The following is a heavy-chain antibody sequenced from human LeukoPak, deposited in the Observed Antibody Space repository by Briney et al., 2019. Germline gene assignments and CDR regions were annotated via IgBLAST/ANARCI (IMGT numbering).Heavy chain of an antibody. CDR3: AREAEQWLVGNYFDY. V-gene: IGHV1-18*01. CDR1: GYTFISYG. CDR2: IRAYNGNT. Sequence: ASVKVSCKASGYTFISYGISWVRQAPGQGPEWMGWIRAYNGNTKYAQKLQGRVTMTTDTSTSTAYMELRSLRSDDTAVYYCAREAEQWLVGNYFDYWGQGTLVTVSS. J-gene: IGHJ4*02. D-gene: IGHD6-19*01.